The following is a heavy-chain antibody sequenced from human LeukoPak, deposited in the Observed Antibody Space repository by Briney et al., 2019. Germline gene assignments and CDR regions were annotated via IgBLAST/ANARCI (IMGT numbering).Heavy chain of an antibody. CDR1: GFTFSSYG. CDR2: ISSSSSTI. J-gene: IGHJ4*02. Sequence: GGSLRLSCAASGFTFSSYGMHWVRQTPGKGLEWVSYISSSSSTIYYADSVKGRFTISRDNAKNSLYLQMNSLRAEDTAVYYCARDLAPSYYDSSGFPDYWGQGTLVTVSS. V-gene: IGHV3-48*01. CDR3: ARDLAPSYYDSSGFPDY. D-gene: IGHD3-22*01.